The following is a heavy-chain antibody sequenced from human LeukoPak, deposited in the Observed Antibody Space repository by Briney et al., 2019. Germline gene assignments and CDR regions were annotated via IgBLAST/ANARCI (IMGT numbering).Heavy chain of an antibody. CDR1: GFTFSSYS. J-gene: IGHJ6*02. D-gene: IGHD2-2*01. CDR3: ARDHCSSTNCYGYYYYGMDV. CDR2: ISSSSSYI. V-gene: IGHV3-21*01. Sequence: GGSLRLSCAASGFTFSSYSMNWVRQAPGKGLEWVSSISSSSSYIYYADSVKGRFTISRDNAKNSLYLQMNSLRAEDTAVYYCARDHCSSTNCYGYYYYGMDVWGQGTTVTVSS.